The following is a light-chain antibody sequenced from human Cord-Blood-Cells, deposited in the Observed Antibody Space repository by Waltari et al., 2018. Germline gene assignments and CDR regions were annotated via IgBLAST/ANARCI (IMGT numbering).Light chain of an antibody. CDR1: QSISSY. J-gene: IGKJ4*01. CDR2: AAS. CDR3: QQSHSTPLT. Sequence: DIQMTQSPSSLSASVGDRVAITCRASQSISSYLNWYQQKPGKAPKLLIYAASSLQSGVPSRFSGSGSGTDFTLTISSLHPEDVATYYCQQSHSTPLTFGGGTKVEIK. V-gene: IGKV1-39*01.